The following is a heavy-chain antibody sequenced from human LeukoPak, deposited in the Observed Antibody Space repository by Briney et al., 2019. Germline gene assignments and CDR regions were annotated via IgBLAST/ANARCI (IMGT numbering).Heavy chain of an antibody. Sequence: GGSLRLSCAASGFTFNTYAMSWVRQAPGKGLXXXXAISGSAGSTYYADSVKGRFTISRDNSKNILYLQIHSLRAEDTAVYYCAKGKGSSSSSIDWWGQGTLVTVSS. D-gene: IGHD2-15*01. V-gene: IGHV3-23*01. J-gene: IGHJ4*02. CDR1: GFTFNTYA. CDR3: AKGKGSSSSSIDW. CDR2: ISGSAGST.